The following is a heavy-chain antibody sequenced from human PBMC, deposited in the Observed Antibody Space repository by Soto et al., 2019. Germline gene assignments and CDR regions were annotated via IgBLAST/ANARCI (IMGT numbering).Heavy chain of an antibody. J-gene: IGHJ3*02. Sequence: EVQLLESGGGLVQPGESLRLSCTASGFTFSSYAMSWVRQAPGKGPEWVSSISHSDGSTYYADSVKGRFTISRDNSKNTLYMEMDSLRGEDTAVYYCVKRPAAPATWGGFDIWGQGTMVTVSS. CDR1: GFTFSSYA. V-gene: IGHV3-23*01. CDR3: VKRPAAPATWGGFDI. D-gene: IGHD2-2*01. CDR2: ISHSDGST.